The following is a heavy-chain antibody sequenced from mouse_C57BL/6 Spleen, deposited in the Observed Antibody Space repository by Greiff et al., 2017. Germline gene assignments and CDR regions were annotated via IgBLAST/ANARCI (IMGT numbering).Heavy chain of an antibody. Sequence: EVQLQQSGTVLARPGASVKMSCKTSGYTFTSYWMHWVKQRPGQGLEWIGAIYPGNSDTSYNQKFKGKAKLTAVASASTAYMELSSLTNEDSAVYYCTRADSNYDPGYFDVWGTGTTVTVSS. CDR3: TRADSNYDPGYFDV. CDR1: GYTFTSYW. CDR2: IYPGNSDT. J-gene: IGHJ1*03. V-gene: IGHV1-5*01. D-gene: IGHD2-5*01.